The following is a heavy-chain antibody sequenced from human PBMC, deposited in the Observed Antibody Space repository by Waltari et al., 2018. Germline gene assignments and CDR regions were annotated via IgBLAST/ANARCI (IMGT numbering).Heavy chain of an antibody. V-gene: IGHV3-30-3*01. CDR2: ISYGGSNK. J-gene: IGHJ4*02. D-gene: IGHD6-13*01. CDR1: GFTFSSYA. Sequence: QVQLVESGGGVVQPGRSLRLSCAASGFTFSSYAMHWVRQAPGKGLEWVAVISYGGSNKYYADSVKGRFTISRDNSKNTLYLQMNSLRAEDTAVYYCARDRERGPAAGRYWGQGTLVTVSS. CDR3: ARDRERGPAAGRY.